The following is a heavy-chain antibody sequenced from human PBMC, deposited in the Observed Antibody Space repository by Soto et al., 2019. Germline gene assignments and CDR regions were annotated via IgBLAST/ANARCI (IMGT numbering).Heavy chain of an antibody. CDR3: AKDRSGSNDFWSGFYTMSNFDS. J-gene: IGHJ4*02. Sequence: GGSLRLSCAASGFAFSNFAMSWVRQAPGKGLEWVSAIGSGSRGTHYAESVEDRFTISRDDSKNTLYLQMNSLRAEDAALYFCAKDRSGSNDFWSGFYTMSNFDSWGQGTLVTVSS. D-gene: IGHD3-3*01. V-gene: IGHV3-23*01. CDR2: IGSGSRGT. CDR1: GFAFSNFA.